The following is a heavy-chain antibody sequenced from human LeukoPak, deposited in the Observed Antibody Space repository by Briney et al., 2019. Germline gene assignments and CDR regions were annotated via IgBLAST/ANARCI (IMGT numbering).Heavy chain of an antibody. V-gene: IGHV3-33*01. CDR2: IWYDGSNK. D-gene: IGHD6-13*01. CDR1: GFTFSGYG. J-gene: IGHJ6*02. CDR3: ARDPRYSSTNYYYYGMDV. Sequence: GGSLRLSCAASGFTFSGYGMHWVRQAPGKGLEWVAVIWYDGSNKYYADSVKGRFTISRDNSKNTLYLQMNSLRAEDTAVYYCARDPRYSSTNYYYYGMDVWGQGTTVTVSS.